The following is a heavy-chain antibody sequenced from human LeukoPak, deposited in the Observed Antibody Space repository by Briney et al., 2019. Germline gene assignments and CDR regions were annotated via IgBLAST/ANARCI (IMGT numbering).Heavy chain of an antibody. CDR3: VRGGRGSGSYRKYYYYYYGMDV. V-gene: IGHV4-34*01. CDR2: INHSGST. D-gene: IGHD3-10*01. Sequence: SETLSLTCAVYGGSFSGYYWSWIRQPPGKGLEWIGEINHSGSTNYNPSLKSRVTISVDTSKNQFSLKLSSVTAADTAVYYCVRGGRGSGSYRKYYYYYYGMDVWGQGTTVTVSS. CDR1: GGSFSGYY. J-gene: IGHJ6*02.